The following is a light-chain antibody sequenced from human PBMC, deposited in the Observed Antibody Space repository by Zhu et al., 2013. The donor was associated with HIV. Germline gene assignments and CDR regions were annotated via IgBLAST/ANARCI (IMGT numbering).Light chain of an antibody. J-gene: IGKJ3*01. CDR2: GTS. CDR3: QQYDKWPLFT. CDR1: QSISGK. V-gene: IGKV3-15*01. Sequence: EVVLTQSPATLSVPPGDRATLSCRVSQSISGKLAWFQQKPGQAPRLLVSGTSTRATGVPVRFGGSGSGTEFTLTITSLQAEDFAIYYCQQYDKWPLFTFGPGT.